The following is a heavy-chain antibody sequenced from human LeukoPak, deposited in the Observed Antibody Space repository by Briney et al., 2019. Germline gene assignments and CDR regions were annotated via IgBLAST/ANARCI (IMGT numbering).Heavy chain of an antibody. D-gene: IGHD1-1*01. J-gene: IGHJ5*02. V-gene: IGHV3-30*02. Sequence: PGGSLRLSCAASGFTFSSYGMHWVRQAPGKGLKWVAFIRYDGSNKYYADSVKGRFTISRDNSKNTLYLQMNSLRAEDTAVYYCAKDLRDWNDDRDPWGQGTLVTVSS. CDR2: IRYDGSNK. CDR1: GFTFSSYG. CDR3: AKDLRDWNDDRDP.